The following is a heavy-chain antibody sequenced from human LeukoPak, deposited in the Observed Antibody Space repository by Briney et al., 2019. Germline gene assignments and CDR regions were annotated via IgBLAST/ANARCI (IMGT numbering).Heavy chain of an antibody. CDR3: ANSAASIGDY. Sequence: GGSLRLSCAASGFDFGGYGMHWVRQAPGKGLEWVAFIRYTGSHKYYADSVKGRFTISRDNSKNTLYLQMNSLRDDDTALYYCANSAASIGDYWGVGTLVTVPS. V-gene: IGHV3-30*02. J-gene: IGHJ4*02. CDR2: IRYTGSHK. CDR1: GFDFGGYG. D-gene: IGHD3-3*02.